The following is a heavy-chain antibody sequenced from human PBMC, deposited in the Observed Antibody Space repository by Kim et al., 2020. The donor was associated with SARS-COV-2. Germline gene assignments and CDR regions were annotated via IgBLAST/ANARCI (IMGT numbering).Heavy chain of an antibody. V-gene: IGHV1-24*01. CDR3: ATDEGWISPPLYGSETYRRAFDM. D-gene: IGHD3-10*01. CDR2: FDPEDGKT. Sequence: ASVKVSCKVSGDTLSELSMHWVRQAPGKGLEWMGGFDPEDGKTIHAQKFQGRVTMTADTSTDTAYLELSSLTSDDTAVYYCATDEGWISPPLYGSETYRRAFDMWGQGTMVTVSS. J-gene: IGHJ3*02. CDR1: GDTLSELS.